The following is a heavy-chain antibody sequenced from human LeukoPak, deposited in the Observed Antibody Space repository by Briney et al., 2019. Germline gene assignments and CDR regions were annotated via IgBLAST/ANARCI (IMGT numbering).Heavy chain of an antibody. V-gene: IGHV1-8*01. Sequence: ASVKVSCKASGYTFTSYDINWVRQATGQGLEWMGWMNPNSGNTGYAQKFQGRVTMTRNTSISTAYMELSSLRSEDTAVYYCARALRLYSSGWYAYGYWGQGTLVTVSS. CDR1: GYTFTSYD. D-gene: IGHD6-19*01. CDR3: ARALRLYSSGWYAYGY. CDR2: MNPNSGNT. J-gene: IGHJ4*02.